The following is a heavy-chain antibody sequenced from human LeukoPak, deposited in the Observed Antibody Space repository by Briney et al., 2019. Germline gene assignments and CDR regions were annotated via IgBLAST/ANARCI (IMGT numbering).Heavy chain of an antibody. Sequence: AETLSLTCTLSGGSITRYYGSGIREPPGKGREGIGHIYYSWCTIYNPSLKSRVTISLDTSKQQFSLKLSSVTAADTAVYYCARGAGYSGSYYVDYWGQGTLVTVSS. CDR2: IYYSWCT. CDR3: ARGAGYSGSYYVDY. D-gene: IGHD1-26*01. CDR1: GGSITRYY. V-gene: IGHV4-59*01. J-gene: IGHJ4*02.